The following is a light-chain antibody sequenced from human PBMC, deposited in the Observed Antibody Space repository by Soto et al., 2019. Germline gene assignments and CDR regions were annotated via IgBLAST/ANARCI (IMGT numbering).Light chain of an antibody. CDR3: QQYDAWPLT. CDR1: QNIHNH. Sequence: EKLMSQSPAILSVSPGASVTLSYRASQNIHNHMSWFLQKPGQTPRLLIYDAIIRAADVPARFSGSWSGTDFTLTINSLQSEELAVYDCQQYDAWPLTVGGWTKVEIK. CDR2: DAI. V-gene: IGKV3-15*01. J-gene: IGKJ4*01.